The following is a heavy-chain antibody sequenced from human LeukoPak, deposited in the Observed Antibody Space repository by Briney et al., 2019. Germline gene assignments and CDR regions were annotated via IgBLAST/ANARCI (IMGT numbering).Heavy chain of an antibody. V-gene: IGHV1-69*13. J-gene: IGHJ3*02. CDR2: IIPIFGTA. D-gene: IGHD3-3*01. CDR1: GGTFSSYA. CDR3: AREGYDFWSGHDAFDI. Sequence: ASVKVSCKASGGTFSSYAISWVRQAPGQGLEWMGGIIPIFGTANYAQKFQGRVTITADESTSTAYMELSSLRSEDTAVYYCAREGYDFWSGHDAFDIWGQGTMVTVSS.